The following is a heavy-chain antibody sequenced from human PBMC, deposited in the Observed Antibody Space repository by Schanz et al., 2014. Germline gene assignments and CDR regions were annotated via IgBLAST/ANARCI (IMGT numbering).Heavy chain of an antibody. V-gene: IGHV3-74*02. CDR3: ARSRSVFYFDY. CDR1: GFTFSSYW. Sequence: VQLVESGGGVVQPGRSLRLSCVASGFTFSSYWMHWVRQVPGKGLVWVSRIKSDGSSTSYADSVKGRFTISRDNAKNTLYLQMNSLRAEDTAVYYCARSRSVFYFDYWGQGTLVTVSS. CDR2: IKSDGSST. J-gene: IGHJ4*02.